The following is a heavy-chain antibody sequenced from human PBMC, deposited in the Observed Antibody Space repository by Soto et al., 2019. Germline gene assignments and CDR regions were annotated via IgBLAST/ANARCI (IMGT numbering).Heavy chain of an antibody. V-gene: IGHV1-18*01. CDR3: ARDPHSRVRGGGLGAFDI. Sequence: QVQLVQSGAEVKKPGASVKVSCKASGYTFTSYGISWVRQAPGQGLEWMGWISAYNGNTNYAQKLQGRVTMTTDTSTSRAYMELRSLRSDDTAVYYCARDPHSRVRGGGLGAFDIWGQGTMVTVSS. CDR1: GYTFTSYG. D-gene: IGHD3-10*01. CDR2: ISAYNGNT. J-gene: IGHJ3*02.